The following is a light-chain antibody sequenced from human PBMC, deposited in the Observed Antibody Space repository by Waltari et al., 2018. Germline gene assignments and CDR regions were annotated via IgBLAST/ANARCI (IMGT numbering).Light chain of an antibody. CDR2: RAS. CDR3: QQHGTLPAT. CDR1: QSVGSHS. Sequence: EIVLTQSPGTASLSPGARVTLSCTASQSVGSHSLAWYQQKPGQAPRLVIHRASRRVTGIPDRFSGSGSGTDFSLTISRLEPEDFAVYYGQQHGTLPATFGQGTKVEIK. J-gene: IGKJ1*01. V-gene: IGKV3-20*01.